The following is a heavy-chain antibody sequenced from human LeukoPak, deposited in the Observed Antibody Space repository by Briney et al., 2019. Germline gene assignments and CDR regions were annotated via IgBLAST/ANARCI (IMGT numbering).Heavy chain of an antibody. D-gene: IGHD3-10*01. CDR1: GGSISGYD. J-gene: IGHJ6*02. Sequence: SETLSLTCTVSGGSISGYDWCWIWQRPGQGLEWMGYIYDSGSTNYNPSLKSRVTISVDTSKNQFSLKLSSVSAADMAVYYCARVGETNYYYYGMDVWGQGTTVTVSS. CDR2: IYDSGST. CDR3: ARVGETNYYYYGMDV. V-gene: IGHV4-59*01.